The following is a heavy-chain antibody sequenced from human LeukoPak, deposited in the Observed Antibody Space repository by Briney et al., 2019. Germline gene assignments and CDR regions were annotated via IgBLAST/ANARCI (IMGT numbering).Heavy chain of an antibody. CDR1: GFAFSDYW. V-gene: IGHV3-7*01. CDR2: INLGGSAK. J-gene: IGHJ4*02. D-gene: IGHD7-27*01. CDR3: AAWGLNNY. Sequence: GGSLRLSCSASGFAFSDYWMNWVRQAPGKGPEWVANINLGGSAKLYVDSVRGRCTTSRDNAKNSLYLQLNSLRVEDTAVYYCAAWGLNNYWGQGTLVTVSS.